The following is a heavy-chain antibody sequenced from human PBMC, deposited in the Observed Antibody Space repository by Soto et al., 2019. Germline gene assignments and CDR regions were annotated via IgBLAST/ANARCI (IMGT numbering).Heavy chain of an antibody. Sequence: QVQLVQSGAEVLKPGASVKVSCKASGYTFSNYGFSWVRQAPGQGLEWMGWISAYSGNTNYAQKLQGRVTMTTETSTSTAYMELRSLRSDDTAVYYCARDDRVAGTPYYSDYWGQGTLVTVSS. D-gene: IGHD6-19*01. CDR2: ISAYSGNT. CDR1: GYTFSNYG. J-gene: IGHJ4*02. CDR3: ARDDRVAGTPYYSDY. V-gene: IGHV1-18*01.